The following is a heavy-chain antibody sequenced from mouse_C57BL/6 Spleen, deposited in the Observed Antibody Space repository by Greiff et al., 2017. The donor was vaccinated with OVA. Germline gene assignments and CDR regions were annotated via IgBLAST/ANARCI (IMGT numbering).Heavy chain of an antibody. J-gene: IGHJ4*01. D-gene: IGHD1-1*01. V-gene: IGHV14-4*01. CDR3: TSGSSPYYAMDY. Sequence: EVQVVESGAELVRPGASVKLSCTASGFNIKDDYMHWVKQRPEQGLEWIGWIDPENGDTEYASKFQGKATITADTSSNTAYLQLSSLTSEDTAVYYCTSGSSPYYAMDYWGQGTSVTVSS. CDR2: IDPENGDT. CDR1: GFNIKDDY.